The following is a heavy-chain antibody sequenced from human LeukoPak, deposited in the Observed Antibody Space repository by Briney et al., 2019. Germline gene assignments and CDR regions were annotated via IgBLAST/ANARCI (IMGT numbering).Heavy chain of an antibody. D-gene: IGHD2-2*01. CDR3: ARAASLGYCSSTSCYAPPGYFQH. Sequence: SETLSLTCAVCGGSFSGYYWSWIRQPPGKGLEWIGEINHSGSTNYNPSLKSRVTISVDTSKNQFSLKLSSVTAADTAVYYCARAASLGYCSSTSCYAPPGYFQHWGQGTLVTVSS. J-gene: IGHJ1*01. CDR1: GGSFSGYY. CDR2: INHSGST. V-gene: IGHV4-34*01.